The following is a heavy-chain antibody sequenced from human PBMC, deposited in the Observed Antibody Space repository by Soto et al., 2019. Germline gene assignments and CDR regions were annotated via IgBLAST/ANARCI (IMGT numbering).Heavy chain of an antibody. CDR2: IIGDGSTT. Sequence: DVQVLESGGGLVQPGGSLSLSCAASGLTVNNYAMNWVLQAPGKRLEWVSGIIGDGSTTYYADSVKGRFTISRDNSKNTLFLQMNSLRAEDTAVYYCARGKGLTVSSTNYWGQGALVTVSS. D-gene: IGHD2-2*01. CDR3: ARGKGLTVSSTNY. J-gene: IGHJ4*02. V-gene: IGHV3-23*01. CDR1: GLTVNNYA.